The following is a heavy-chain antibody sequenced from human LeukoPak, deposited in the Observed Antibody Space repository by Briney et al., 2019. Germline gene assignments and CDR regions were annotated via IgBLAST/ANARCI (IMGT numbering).Heavy chain of an antibody. CDR2: ISGNGGSA. D-gene: IGHD2-2*01. Sequence: GGSLRLSCAASGFSFIYYAMNSVRQAPGKGLEHVSTISGNGGSASYGDSVKGRFTVSRDNSKKPVFLQMGSLRADDMAVYFCARGPRPCGSSTSCQGAFDVWGQGTMVTVSS. CDR3: ARGPRPCGSSTSCQGAFDV. V-gene: IGHV3-64*02. CDR1: GFSFIYYA. J-gene: IGHJ3*01.